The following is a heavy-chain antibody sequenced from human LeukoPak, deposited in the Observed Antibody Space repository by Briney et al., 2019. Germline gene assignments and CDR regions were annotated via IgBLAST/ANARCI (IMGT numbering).Heavy chain of an antibody. CDR2: IEKNGSGK. D-gene: IGHD2-21*01. CDR3: TTDRSYSADH. V-gene: IGHV3-7*03. J-gene: IGHJ5*02. Sequence: GGSLRLSCTVSGFIFSDSWMAWIRQAPGKGLEWVAIIEKNGSGKNYVDSVKGRFIISRDNAKNSLFLQMDSLKVEDTAIYYCTTDRSYSADHWGQGTLVTVSS. CDR1: GFIFSDSW.